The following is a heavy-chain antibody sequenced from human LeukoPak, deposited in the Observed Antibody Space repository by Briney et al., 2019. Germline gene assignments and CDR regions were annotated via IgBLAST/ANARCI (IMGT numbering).Heavy chain of an antibody. J-gene: IGHJ4*02. CDR3: ARDKTSSWYKRNTYYFDY. CDR2: MSYDGSNK. D-gene: IGHD6-13*01. CDR1: GFTFSSYA. V-gene: IGHV3-30*04. Sequence: GGSLRLSCAASGFTFSSYAMHCVRQAPGKGLEWVTVMSYDGSNKYYADSVEGRFTISRDNSKNTLYLQMNSLRAEDTAVYYCARDKTSSWYKRNTYYFDYWGQGTLVTVSS.